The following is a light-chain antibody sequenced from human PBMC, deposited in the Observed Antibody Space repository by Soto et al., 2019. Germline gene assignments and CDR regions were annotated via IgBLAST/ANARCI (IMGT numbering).Light chain of an antibody. CDR3: SSYAGSNNFV. CDR1: SSDVGGYDY. J-gene: IGLJ1*01. V-gene: IGLV2-8*01. CDR2: EVT. Sequence: QSVLTQPPSASGSPGQSVTISCTGTSSDVGGYDYVSWYQQHTGKAPKLMIYEVTTRPSGVPDRFSGSKSGNTSSLTVSGLQAEDEADYYCSSYAGSNNFVFGTGTKLTVL.